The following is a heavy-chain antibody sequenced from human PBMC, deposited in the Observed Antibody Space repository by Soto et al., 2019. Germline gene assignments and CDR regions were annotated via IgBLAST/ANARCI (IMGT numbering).Heavy chain of an antibody. CDR2: LVPVFGTA. V-gene: IGHV1-69*06. Sequence: QVPLVQSGAEVKKPGSSVKVSCKASGGTFSSLAISWVRQAPGQGLEWMGGLVPVFGTANYAQKFQDRVTITADKSTSTSYMELSSLRSEDTAVYYCARSPGVFDYWGQGTLVTVSS. J-gene: IGHJ4*02. D-gene: IGHD3-10*01. CDR1: GGTFSSLA. CDR3: ARSPGVFDY.